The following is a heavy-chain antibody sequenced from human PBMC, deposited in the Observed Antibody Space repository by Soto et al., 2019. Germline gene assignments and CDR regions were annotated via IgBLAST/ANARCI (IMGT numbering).Heavy chain of an antibody. J-gene: IGHJ5*02. V-gene: IGHV1-69*13. CDR1: GGTFSSYA. D-gene: IGHD3-10*01. CDR3: ARVWLSITMVRVVILYLSWFDP. Sequence: ASVKVSCKASGGTFSSYAISWVRQAPGQGLEWMGGIIPIIGTANYAQKFQGRVTMTANDSTSTAYMELSSLRSEDTAVYYCARVWLSITMVRVVILYLSWFDPWGQGTLVTVSS. CDR2: IIPIIGTA.